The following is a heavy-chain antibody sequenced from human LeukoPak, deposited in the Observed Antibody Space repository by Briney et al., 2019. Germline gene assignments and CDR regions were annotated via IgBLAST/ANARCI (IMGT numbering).Heavy chain of an antibody. Sequence: ASVKVSCKASGYNFNSYGIGWVRQAPRQRLEWMGWITAGNGNTNYAQKVQGRVTMTTDTSTSTAYMELRSLRSDDTAVYFCARDLARGYSYGYNAFDIWGQGTMVTVSS. CDR1: GYNFNSYG. D-gene: IGHD5-18*01. CDR3: ARDLARGYSYGYNAFDI. J-gene: IGHJ3*02. V-gene: IGHV1-18*01. CDR2: ITAGNGNT.